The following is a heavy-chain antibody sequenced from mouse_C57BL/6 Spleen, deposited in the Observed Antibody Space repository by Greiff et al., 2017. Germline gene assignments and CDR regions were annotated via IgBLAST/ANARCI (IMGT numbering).Heavy chain of an antibody. CDR2: IYPGSGNT. Sequence: QVQLQQSGPELVKPGASVKISCKASGYSFTSYYIHWVQQRPGQGLEWIGWIYPGSGNTKYNEKFKGKATLTADTSSSTAYMQLSSLTSEDSAVYYCAREDYYGSSYENYWGQGTTLTVSS. CDR1: GYSFTSYY. D-gene: IGHD1-1*01. V-gene: IGHV1-66*01. J-gene: IGHJ2*01. CDR3: AREDYYGSSYENY.